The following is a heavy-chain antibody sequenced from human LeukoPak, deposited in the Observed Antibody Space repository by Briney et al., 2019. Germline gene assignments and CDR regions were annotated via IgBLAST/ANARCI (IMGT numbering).Heavy chain of an antibody. CDR2: IYSDGST. Sequence: SQTLSLTCAVSAGSINTYYWSWIRQPPGKGLEWLGYIYSDGSTNYNPSLKSRLTISVDTSKNQFSLKLSSVIAADTAVYYCARLLSSGRSDYWGQGTLVTVSS. J-gene: IGHJ4*02. CDR1: AGSINTYY. CDR3: ARLLSSGRSDY. V-gene: IGHV4-59*01. D-gene: IGHD3-22*01.